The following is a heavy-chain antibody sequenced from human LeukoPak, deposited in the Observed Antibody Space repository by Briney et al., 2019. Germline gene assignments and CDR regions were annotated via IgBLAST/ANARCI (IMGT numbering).Heavy chain of an antibody. CDR1: GYTFTSYD. CDR2: MNPNSGNT. V-gene: IGHV1-8*01. D-gene: IGHD6-6*01. J-gene: IGHJ6*03. CDR3: ARADSSSSHYYMDV. Sequence: VASVKVSCKASGYTFTSYDINWVRQATGQGLEWMGWMNPNSGNTGYAQKFQGRVTMTRNTSTSTAYMELSSLRSEDTAVYYCARADSSSSHYYMDVWGKGTTATVSS.